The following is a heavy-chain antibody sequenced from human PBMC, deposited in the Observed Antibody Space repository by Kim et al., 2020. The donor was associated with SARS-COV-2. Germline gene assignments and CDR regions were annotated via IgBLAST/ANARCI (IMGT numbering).Heavy chain of an antibody. CDR2: IYPGDSDT. Sequence: GESLQISCKGSGYSFTSYWIGWVRQMPGKGLEWMGIIYPGDSDTRYSPSFQGQVTISADKSISTAYLQWSSLKASDTAMYYCARQGSGWSGDYYYGMDVWGQGTTVTVSS. CDR3: ARQGSGWSGDYYYGMDV. D-gene: IGHD6-19*01. V-gene: IGHV5-51*01. CDR1: GYSFTSYW. J-gene: IGHJ6*02.